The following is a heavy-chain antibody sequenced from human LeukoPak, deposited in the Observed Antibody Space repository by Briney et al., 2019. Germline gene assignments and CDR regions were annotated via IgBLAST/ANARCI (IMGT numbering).Heavy chain of an antibody. CDR2: IWYDGSNK. CDR1: GFTFSSYG. Sequence: GGSLRLSCAASGFTFSSYGMHWVRQAPGKGLEWVAVIWYDGSNKYYADSVKGRFTISRDNSKNTLYLQMNSLRAEDTAVYYCARDKLESSPHMPGAFDIWGQGTIVTVSS. CDR3: ARDKLESSPHMPGAFDI. D-gene: IGHD6-13*01. V-gene: IGHV3-33*01. J-gene: IGHJ3*02.